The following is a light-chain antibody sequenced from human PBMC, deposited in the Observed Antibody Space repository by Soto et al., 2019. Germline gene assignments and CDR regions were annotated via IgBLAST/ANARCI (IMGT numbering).Light chain of an antibody. CDR1: TSNIGGNY. Sequence: QSVLTQPPSASGTPGQRVTLSCSVSTSNIGGNYVYWYQQLPGTAPKLLIYSNDQRPSGVPDRFSGSKSGTSASLAISGLRSEDEADYYCAAWDDSLSAVFGGGTKLTVL. CDR2: SND. CDR3: AAWDDSLSAV. V-gene: IGLV1-47*02. J-gene: IGLJ3*02.